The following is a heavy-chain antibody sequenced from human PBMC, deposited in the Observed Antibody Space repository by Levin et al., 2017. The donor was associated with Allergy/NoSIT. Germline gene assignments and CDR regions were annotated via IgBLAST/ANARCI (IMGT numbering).Heavy chain of an antibody. CDR3: TRTKRGYMVRGGDDAFDI. Sequence: SGESLKISCAASGFTFSGSAMHWVRQASGKGLEWVGRIRSKANSYATAYAASVKGRFTISRDDSKNTAYLQMNSLKTEDTAVYYCTRTKRGYMVRGGDDAFDIWGQGTMVTVSS. D-gene: IGHD3-10*01. CDR1: GFTFSGSA. CDR2: IRSKANSYAT. V-gene: IGHV3-73*01. J-gene: IGHJ3*02.